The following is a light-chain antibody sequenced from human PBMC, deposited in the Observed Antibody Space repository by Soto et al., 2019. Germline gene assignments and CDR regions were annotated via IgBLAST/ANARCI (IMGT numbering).Light chain of an antibody. CDR3: QQYGTSPWT. V-gene: IGKV3-20*01. Sequence: EIVLTQSPGTLSLSPGERAALSCRASQSVSSSYLAWYQQKPGQAPRLLIYGVSNRATGIPDRFSGSGSGADFTLTISRLEPEDFAVYYCQQYGTSPWTFGQGTKVDIK. J-gene: IGKJ1*01. CDR1: QSVSSSY. CDR2: GVS.